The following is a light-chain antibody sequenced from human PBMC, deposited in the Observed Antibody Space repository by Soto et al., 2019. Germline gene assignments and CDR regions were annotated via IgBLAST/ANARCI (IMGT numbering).Light chain of an antibody. J-gene: IGKJ1*01. CDR2: GAS. V-gene: IGKV3-20*01. Sequence: EIVLTQFPGTLSLSPGERATLSCRASQSVGSNYLAWYQQRPGQPPNLLIFGASHRAPDIPDRFSGSGSGTDFTLTISRLEPEDLEVYYCQQYGRSIQTLSQGTKVDIK. CDR1: QSVGSNY. CDR3: QQYGRSIQT.